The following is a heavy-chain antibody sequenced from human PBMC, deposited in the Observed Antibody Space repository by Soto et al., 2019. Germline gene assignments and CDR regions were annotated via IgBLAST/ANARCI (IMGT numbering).Heavy chain of an antibody. CDR2: AFHTGTT. V-gene: IGHV4-39*01. J-gene: IGHJ5*02. CDR1: GDSISTIAYY. D-gene: IGHD3-22*01. CDR3: ATHHPPHYDISGYFDH. Sequence: QLQLQESGPGLVKPSETLSLTCAVSGDSISTIAYYWAWIRQPPGKGLEWIGSAFHTGTTYHNPSLKSRVTIAVDTSRNHFSLMLSSVTAADTAVYYCATHHPPHYDISGYFDHWGRGTLVSVSS.